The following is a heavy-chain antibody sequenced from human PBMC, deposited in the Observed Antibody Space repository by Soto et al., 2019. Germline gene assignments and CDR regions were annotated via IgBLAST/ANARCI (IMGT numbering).Heavy chain of an antibody. CDR3: ARDWGQQWLAYGMDV. Sequence: GASVKVSCKASGYTFTNYGIGWVRQAPGQGLEWVGWISTYNGHTTSAQKLRGRVTMTTDTSTSTVYMELRTLRSDDTAVYYCARDWGQQWLAYGMDVWGQGTTVTVSS. CDR2: ISTYNGHT. CDR1: GYTFTNYG. J-gene: IGHJ6*02. D-gene: IGHD6-19*01. V-gene: IGHV1-18*01.